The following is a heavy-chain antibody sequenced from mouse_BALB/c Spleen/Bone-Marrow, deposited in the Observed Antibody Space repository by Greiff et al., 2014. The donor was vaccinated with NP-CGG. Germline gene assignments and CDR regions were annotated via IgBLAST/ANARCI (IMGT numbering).Heavy chain of an antibody. Sequence: QVQLQQSGAELAKPGASVKMPCKASGYTFTSYWMHWVKQRPGQGLEWVGYINPSTGYTEYNQKFKDKATLTADKSSSTAYMQLSSLTSEDSAVYYCARRAYGGSYGFAYWGQGTLVTVSA. CDR1: GYTFTSYW. CDR3: ARRAYGGSYGFAY. V-gene: IGHV1-7*01. CDR2: INPSTGYT. J-gene: IGHJ3*01. D-gene: IGHD1-1*01.